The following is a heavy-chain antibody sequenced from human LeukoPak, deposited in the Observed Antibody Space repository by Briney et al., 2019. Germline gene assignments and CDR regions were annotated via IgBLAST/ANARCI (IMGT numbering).Heavy chain of an antibody. CDR1: GFTVSSNY. D-gene: IGHD1-26*01. CDR2: IYSGGST. Sequence: GGSLRLSCAASGFTVSSNYMSWVRQAPGKGLEWVSVIYSGGSTYYADSVKCRFTISRHNSKNTLYLQMSSLRPEDTAVYYCVKDLSGSFLFDQWGQGTLVTVSS. V-gene: IGHV3-53*04. J-gene: IGHJ4*02. CDR3: VKDLSGSFLFDQ.